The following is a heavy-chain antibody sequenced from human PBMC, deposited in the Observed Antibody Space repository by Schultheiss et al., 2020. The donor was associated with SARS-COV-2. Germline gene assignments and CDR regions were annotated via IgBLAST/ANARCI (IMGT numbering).Heavy chain of an antibody. CDR3: AKGYDYVWGSYDY. J-gene: IGHJ4*02. V-gene: IGHV3-48*04. CDR1: GFTFSSYA. CDR2: ISSSGSTI. Sequence: GGSLRLSCAASGFTFSSYAMSWVRQAPGKGLEWVSYISSSGSTIYYADSVKGRFTISRDNAKNSLYLQMNSLRAEDTAVYYCAKGYDYVWGSYDYWGQGTLVTVSS. D-gene: IGHD3-16*01.